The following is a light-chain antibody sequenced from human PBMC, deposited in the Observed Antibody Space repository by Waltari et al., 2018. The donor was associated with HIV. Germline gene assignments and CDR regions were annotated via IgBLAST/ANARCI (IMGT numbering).Light chain of an antibody. J-gene: IGLJ3*02. V-gene: IGLV3-1*01. CDR1: KLGDRY. CDR2: QDK. Sequence: SYELTQPPAVSVSPGQTASIGCSGAKLGDRYASWYRQRPGQSPELTIYQDKQRPSRSPDRYSGSNSGNTATLTISGSQTMDEAAYSCQVRDYRGYVMFGGGTKLTVL. CDR3: QVRDYRGYVM.